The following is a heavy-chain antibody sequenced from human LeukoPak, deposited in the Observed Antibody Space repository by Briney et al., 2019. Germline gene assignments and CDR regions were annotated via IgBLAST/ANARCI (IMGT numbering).Heavy chain of an antibody. CDR2: ITAIFRTA. D-gene: IGHD3-22*01. CDR1: GGTFNSYA. Sequence: GASVTVSCTTSGGTFNSYAISWVRQAPGQGLEWMGGITAIFRTANYAQKFQGRVTITADEFMSTVYMELSSLRSEDTAVYYCARHSGYHSTMYLDYWGQGTLVTVSS. V-gene: IGHV1-69*13. CDR3: ARHSGYHSTMYLDY. J-gene: IGHJ4*02.